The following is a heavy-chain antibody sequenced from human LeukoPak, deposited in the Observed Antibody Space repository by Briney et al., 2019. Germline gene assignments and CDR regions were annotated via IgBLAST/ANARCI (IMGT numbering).Heavy chain of an antibody. D-gene: IGHD5-12*01. CDR3: AGATVATQIGRVFDY. CDR1: GGSISSSNW. Sequence: SETLSLTCAVSGGSISSSNWWSWVRQPPGKGLEWIGEMYPSGTTNYNPSLKSRVTISVDKSKNQFSLKVSSVTAADTAVYYCAGATVATQIGRVFDYWGQGTLVTVSS. CDR2: MYPSGTT. V-gene: IGHV4-4*02. J-gene: IGHJ4*02.